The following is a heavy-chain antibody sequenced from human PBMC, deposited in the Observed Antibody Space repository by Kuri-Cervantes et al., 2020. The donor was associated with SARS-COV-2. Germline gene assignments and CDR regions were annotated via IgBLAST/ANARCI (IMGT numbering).Heavy chain of an antibody. V-gene: IGHV3-21*01. CDR3: ARDQGPNDQDQIMITFGAYYCYYGMDV. Sequence: GGSLRLSCVASGFTFSSYSMNWVRQAPGKGLEWVSSISSSSSYIYYADSVKGRFTVSRDNSKNTLYLQMNSLRAEDTAVYYCARDQGPNDQDQIMITFGAYYCYYGMDVWGQGTTVTVSS. D-gene: IGHD3-16*01. CDR2: ISSSSSYI. J-gene: IGHJ6*02. CDR1: GFTFSSYS.